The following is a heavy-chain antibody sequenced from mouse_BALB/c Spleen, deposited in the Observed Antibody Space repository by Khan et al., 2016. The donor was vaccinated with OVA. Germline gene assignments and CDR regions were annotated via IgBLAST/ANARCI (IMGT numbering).Heavy chain of an antibody. CDR2: IDPANGIS. CDR3: ARDYWDVFAY. CDR1: GFNIKDTY. Sequence: VQLKQPGAELVKPGASVKLSCTASGFNIKDTYMHWVKQRPEQGLEWIGRIDPANGISKYDPKFQGKATITADTSSNTAYLQLSSLTSEDTAVYYGARDYWDVFAYWGQGTLVTVSA. J-gene: IGHJ3*01. V-gene: IGHV14-3*02. D-gene: IGHD4-1*01.